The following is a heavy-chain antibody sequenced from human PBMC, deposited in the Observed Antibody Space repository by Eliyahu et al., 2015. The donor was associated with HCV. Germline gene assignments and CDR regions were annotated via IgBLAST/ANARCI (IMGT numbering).Heavy chain of an antibody. V-gene: IGHV3-23*01. CDR3: AKGQHIVVVTALTLNFPDY. J-gene: IGHJ4*02. D-gene: IGHD2-21*02. CDR1: GFTFSSYA. CDR2: ISGSGGST. Sequence: EVQLLESGGGLVQPGGSLRLSCAASGFTFSSYAXSWVRQAPGKGLEWVXAISGSGGSTYYADSVKGRFTISRDNSKNTLYLQMNSLRAEDTAVYYCAKGQHIVVVTALTLNFPDYWGQGTLVTVSS.